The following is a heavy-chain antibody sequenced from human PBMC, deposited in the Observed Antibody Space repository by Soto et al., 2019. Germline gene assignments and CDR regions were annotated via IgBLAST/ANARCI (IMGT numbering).Heavy chain of an antibody. D-gene: IGHD4-17*01. CDR3: ARGNTDYGDFVHPFDY. CDR1: GGSISSGGYY. V-gene: IGHV4-31*03. J-gene: IGHJ4*02. CDR2: IYYSGST. Sequence: PSETLSLTCTVSGGSISSGGYYWSWIRQHPGKGLEWIGYIYYSGSTYYNPSLKSRVTISVDTSKNQFSLKLSSVTAADTAVYYCARGNTDYGDFVHPFDYWGQGTLVTVSS.